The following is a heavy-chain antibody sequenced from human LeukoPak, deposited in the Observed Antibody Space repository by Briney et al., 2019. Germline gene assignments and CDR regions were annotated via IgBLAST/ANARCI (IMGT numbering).Heavy chain of an antibody. D-gene: IGHD4-17*01. V-gene: IGHV3-9*01. Sequence: GGSLRLSCAASGFTFDDYAMPWVRQAPGKGLEWVSGISWNSGSIGYADSVKGRFTISRDNAKNSLYLQMNSLRAEDTALYYCAKEDGDPYGFDPWGQGTLVTVSS. CDR1: GFTFDDYA. CDR2: ISWNSGSI. J-gene: IGHJ5*02. CDR3: AKEDGDPYGFDP.